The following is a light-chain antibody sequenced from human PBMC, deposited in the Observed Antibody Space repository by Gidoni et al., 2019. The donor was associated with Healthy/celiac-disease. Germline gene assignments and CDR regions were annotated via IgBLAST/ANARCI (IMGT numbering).Light chain of an antibody. CDR3: QQRSNWLIT. V-gene: IGKV3-11*01. Sequence: EIVLPQSPATLSLSPGERATLSCRASQSVSSYLAWYQQKPGQAPRLLIYDASNRATGIPARFSGSGSGTDFTITIRSLEPEDFAVYYWQQRSNWLITFGGGTKVEIK. CDR1: QSVSSY. J-gene: IGKJ4*01. CDR2: DAS.